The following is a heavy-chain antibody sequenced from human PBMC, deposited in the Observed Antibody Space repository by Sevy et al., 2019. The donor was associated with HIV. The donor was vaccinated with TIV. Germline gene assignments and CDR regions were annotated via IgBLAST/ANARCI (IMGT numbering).Heavy chain of an antibody. V-gene: IGHV3-53*01. D-gene: IGHD3-22*01. CDR3: VRELYYYDSSGYQVEAYFYYMDV. CDR1: VFTVSSTY. CDR2: IYSGGST. J-gene: IGHJ6*03. Sequence: GGSLRLSCAASVFTVSSTYMSWVRQAPGKGLEWVSIIYSGGSTNYADSVKGRFTISRDNSKNTLYLQMNSLRAEETAVYYYVRELYYYDSSGYQVEAYFYYMDVWGKGTTVTVSS.